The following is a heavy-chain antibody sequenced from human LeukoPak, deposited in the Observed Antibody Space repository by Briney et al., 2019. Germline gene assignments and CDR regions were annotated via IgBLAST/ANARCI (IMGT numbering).Heavy chain of an antibody. D-gene: IGHD6-6*01. CDR2: IYYSGST. CDR3: AREGAARPRGYFDY. J-gene: IGHJ4*02. CDR1: GGSISSYY. V-gene: IGHV4-59*01. Sequence: SETLSLTCTVSGGSISSYYWSWIRQPPGKGLEWIGYIYYSGSTNYNPSLKSRVTISVDTSKNQFSLKLSSVTAANTAVYHCAREGAARPRGYFDYWGQGTLVTVSS.